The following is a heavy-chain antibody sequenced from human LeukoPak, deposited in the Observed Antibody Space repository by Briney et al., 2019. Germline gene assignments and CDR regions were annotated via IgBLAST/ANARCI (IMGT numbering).Heavy chain of an antibody. CDR3: ARWGSINVDY. CDR1: VFTVSSNY. J-gene: IGHJ4*02. Sequence: GGSLRLSCAASVFTVSSNYISWLRQPPSKGLEWVSVIYSGGRTYYADSVKGRFSISRDNSKNTLYLQMNSLRAEDTAVYHCARWGSINVDYWGQGTLVTVSS. D-gene: IGHD3-16*01. V-gene: IGHV3-66*01. CDR2: IYSGGRT.